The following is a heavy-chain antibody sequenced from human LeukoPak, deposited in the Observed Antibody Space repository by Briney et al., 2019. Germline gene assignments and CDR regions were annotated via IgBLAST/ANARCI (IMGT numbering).Heavy chain of an antibody. CDR1: GFTVSSYY. V-gene: IGHV3-53*04. Sequence: GGSLRLSCAASGFTVSSYYMNWVRQAPGKGLEWVSVIYSGGSTYYIDSVKGRFTISRHNSRSTLYLQMNSLRSDDTAVYYCARAGFRVVDYWGQGTLVTVSS. CDR3: ARAGFRVVDY. CDR2: IYSGGST. J-gene: IGHJ4*02.